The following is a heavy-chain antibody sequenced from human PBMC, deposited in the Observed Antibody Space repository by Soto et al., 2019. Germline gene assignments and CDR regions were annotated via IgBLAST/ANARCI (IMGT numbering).Heavy chain of an antibody. CDR3: VLSTWGIAAAGYYYGMDV. J-gene: IGHJ6*02. Sequence: GASVKVSCKASGYTFTSYDINWVRQATGQGREWMGWMNPNSGNTGYAQKFQGRVTMTRNTAISTAYMELSSLRSEDTAVYYCVLSTWGIAAAGYYYGMDVWGQGTTVTVSS. V-gene: IGHV1-8*01. CDR1: GYTFTSYD. D-gene: IGHD6-13*01. CDR2: MNPNSGNT.